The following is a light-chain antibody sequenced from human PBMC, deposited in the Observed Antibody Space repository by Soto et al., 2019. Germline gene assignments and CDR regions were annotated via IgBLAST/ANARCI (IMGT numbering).Light chain of an antibody. V-gene: IGLV4-69*01. CDR3: QTWGTGRQV. CDR2: LNSDGCH. CDR1: SGHIRYA. J-gene: IGLJ2*01. Sequence: QSVLTQSPSASASLGASVTLTCTLTSGHIRYAIAWHQKQPGKGPRHLMDLNSDGCHTTGVGNPDPVSGSGSGADRYLISSSLQSEDEADYYCQTWGTGRQVFGGGTKVTVL.